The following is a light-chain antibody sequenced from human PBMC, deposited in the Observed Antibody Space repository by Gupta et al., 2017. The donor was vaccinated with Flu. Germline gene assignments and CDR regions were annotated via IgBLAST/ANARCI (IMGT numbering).Light chain of an antibody. CDR3: AAWEDSLNGHVV. CDR1: SSNIGSNT. V-gene: IGLV1-44*01. CDR2: SNN. Sequence: QSVLTQPPSASGPPGQRVTISCSGSSSNIGSNTVNWYQQLPGTAPKLLIYSNNQRPSGGPDRFSGSKSGTSASLAISGLQAEDEADYYCAAWEDSLNGHVVFGGGTKLTVL. J-gene: IGLJ2*01.